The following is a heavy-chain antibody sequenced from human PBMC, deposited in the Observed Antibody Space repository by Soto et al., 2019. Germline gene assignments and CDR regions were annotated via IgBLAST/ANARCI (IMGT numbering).Heavy chain of an antibody. CDR2: IYPSDSDT. J-gene: IGHJ1*01. V-gene: IGHV5-51*01. D-gene: IGHD6-13*01. Sequence: AESLQISCKGSGYRFTSYWIVWVRQMPGKGLEWMGIIYPSDSDTRYSPSFQGQVTISADKSINTAYLQWSSLQASDSAIYYCARQGYWGQGTLVTVSS. CDR3: ARQGY. CDR1: GYRFTSYW.